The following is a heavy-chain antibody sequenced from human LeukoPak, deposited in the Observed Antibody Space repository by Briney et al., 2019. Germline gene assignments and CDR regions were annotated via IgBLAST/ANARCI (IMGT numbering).Heavy chain of an antibody. J-gene: IGHJ4*02. CDR2: ISGSNPGT. D-gene: IGHD2-15*01. CDR3: AKASVGHCSSAFCYHFDS. CDR1: GFTFSTYA. V-gene: IGHV3-23*01. Sequence: GGSLRLSCAASGFTFSTYAMSWVRQTPGKGLEWVAAISGSNPGTYHASSVRGRFTISRDNSKNTLHLQMNGLRAEDAAIYYCAKASVGHCSSAFCYHFDSWGQGTLVTVSS.